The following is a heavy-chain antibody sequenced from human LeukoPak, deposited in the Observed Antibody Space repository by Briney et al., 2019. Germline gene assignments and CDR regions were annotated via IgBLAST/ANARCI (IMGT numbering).Heavy chain of an antibody. CDR2: ISAYNGNT. Sequence: ASVTVSCKASGYTFTSYGISWVRQAPGQGLEWMGWISAYNGNTNYAQKLQGRVTMTTDTSTSTAYMELRSLRSDDTAVYYCARAGYYGSGSYSHDAFDIWGQGTMVTVSS. CDR1: GYTFTSYG. CDR3: ARAGYYGSGSYSHDAFDI. J-gene: IGHJ3*02. D-gene: IGHD3-10*01. V-gene: IGHV1-18*01.